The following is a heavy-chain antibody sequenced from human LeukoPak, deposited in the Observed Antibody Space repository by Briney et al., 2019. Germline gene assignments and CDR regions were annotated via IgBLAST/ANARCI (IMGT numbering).Heavy chain of an antibody. CDR3: AHRKNYYDSSVFDN. CDR1: GFSLNTRGVG. J-gene: IGHJ4*02. Sequence: KESGPTLVNPTQTLTLTCTFSGFSLNTRGVGVGWIRQPPGRALEWLALIYWDDDRRYSPSLKSRLTITKDTSKNQEVLTMTNMDPVDTATYFCAHRKNYYDSSVFDNWGQGTLVTVSS. V-gene: IGHV2-5*02. D-gene: IGHD3-22*01. CDR2: IYWDDDR.